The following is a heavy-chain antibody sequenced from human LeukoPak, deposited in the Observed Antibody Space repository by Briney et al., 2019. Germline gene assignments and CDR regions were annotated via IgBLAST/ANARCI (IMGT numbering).Heavy chain of an antibody. J-gene: IGHJ5*02. D-gene: IGHD6-6*01. CDR2: IYHSGST. V-gene: IGHV4-30-2*01. CDR3: ARRPRTSIAARPTNWFDP. Sequence: SETLSLTCAVSGGSISSGGYSWSWIRQPPGKGLEWIGYIYHSGSTYYNPSLKSRVTISVDRSKNQFSLKLSSVTAADTAVYYCARRPRTSIAARPTNWFDPWGQGTLVTVSS. CDR1: GGSISSGGYS.